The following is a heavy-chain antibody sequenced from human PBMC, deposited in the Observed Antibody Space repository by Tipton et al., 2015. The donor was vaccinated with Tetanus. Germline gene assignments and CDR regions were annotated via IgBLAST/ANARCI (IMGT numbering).Heavy chain of an antibody. CDR3: ARANNDYPKKGPFDY. Sequence: TLSLTCTVSGGSTHSFYWTWIRQSAGKGLEWIGRIYSGGSTNYHPSLKSRVTISVDTSKNQFSLNLRSVITADTAVYYCARANNDYPKKGPFDYWGQGILVTVSS. CDR1: GGSTHSFY. J-gene: IGHJ4*02. CDR2: IYSGGST. V-gene: IGHV4-4*07. D-gene: IGHD5-12*01.